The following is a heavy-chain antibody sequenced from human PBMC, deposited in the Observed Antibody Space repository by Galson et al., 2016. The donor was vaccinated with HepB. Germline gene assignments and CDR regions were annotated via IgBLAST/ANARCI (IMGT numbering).Heavy chain of an antibody. J-gene: IGHJ4*02. CDR2: IYYSGTT. CDR1: GGSISSSSYF. D-gene: IGHD6-13*01. CDR3: ARSHIAPTGGPPLFDY. Sequence: SETLSLTCTVSGGSISSSSYFWAWIRQPPGKGLDWIGSIYYSGTTHYNPSLQSRVSISVDTSKNQFSLRLSSVTAADTAVYYCARSHIAPTGGPPLFDYWGQGTQVTVSS. V-gene: IGHV4-39*01.